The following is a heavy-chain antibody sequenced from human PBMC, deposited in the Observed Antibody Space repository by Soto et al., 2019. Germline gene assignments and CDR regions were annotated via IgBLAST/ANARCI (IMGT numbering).Heavy chain of an antibody. J-gene: IGHJ4*02. CDR2: VSPTGDTV. V-gene: IGHV3-9*01. Sequence: VQVVASGGGLVQPGRSLRLSCAVSGFRFEQYVMHWVRQGPGKDLECVSTVSPTGDTVAYADSVEGRFTVSRDNAKNSLYLQMNSLKGDDTAFYYCLKDAPNGSIDDRGQGTLVTVSS. CDR1: GFRFEQYV. CDR3: LKDAPNGSIDD. D-gene: IGHD3-10*01.